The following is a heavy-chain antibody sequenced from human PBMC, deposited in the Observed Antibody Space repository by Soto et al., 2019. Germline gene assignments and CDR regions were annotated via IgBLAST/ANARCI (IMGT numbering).Heavy chain of an antibody. CDR1: GYTFTSYD. D-gene: IGHD2-2*01. V-gene: IGHV1-8*01. CDR2: MNPESRNT. CDR3: ARFVRHQLPTIDF. J-gene: IGHJ4*02. Sequence: QVQLVQSGAEVKEPGASVRVSCKASGYTFTSYDINWVRQATGQGLEWMGWMNPESRNTGYAQKFQGRVTMTRDTSISTAYMELTSLRSEDTDVYYCARFVRHQLPTIDFWGQGTLVTGSS.